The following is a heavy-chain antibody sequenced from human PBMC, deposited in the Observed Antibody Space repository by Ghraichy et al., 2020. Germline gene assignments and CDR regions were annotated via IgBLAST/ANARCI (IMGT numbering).Heavy chain of an antibody. CDR1: GFTFSSYG. V-gene: IGHV3-33*01. CDR2: IWYDGSNK. D-gene: IGHD3-10*01. CDR3: AREMSHRFGELLQITFDY. Sequence: GGSLRLSCAASGFTFSSYGMHWVRQAPGKGLEWVAVIWYDGSNKYYADSVKGRFTISRDNSKNTLYLQMNSLRAEDTAVYYCAREMSHRFGELLQITFDYWGQGTLVTVSS. J-gene: IGHJ4*02.